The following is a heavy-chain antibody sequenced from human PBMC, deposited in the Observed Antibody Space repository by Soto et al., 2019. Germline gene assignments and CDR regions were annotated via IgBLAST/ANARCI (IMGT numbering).Heavy chain of an antibody. V-gene: IGHV3-30*01. D-gene: IGHD3-22*01. CDR2: ISYDGSNK. J-gene: IGHJ4*02. Sequence: QVQLVESGGGVVQPGRSLRLSCAASGFTFSSYAMHWVRQAPGKGLEWVAVISYDGSNKYYAHSVKGRFTISRDNSKNTLYLQMNSLRAEDTAVYYCAREGSGYYDSSGYCFFDYWGQGTLVTVSS. CDR1: GFTFSSYA. CDR3: AREGSGYYDSSGYCFFDY.